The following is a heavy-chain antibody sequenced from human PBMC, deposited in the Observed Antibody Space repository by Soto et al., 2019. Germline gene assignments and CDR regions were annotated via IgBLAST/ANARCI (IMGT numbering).Heavy chain of an antibody. J-gene: IGHJ4*02. CDR3: ARHEPLHGDYDY. V-gene: IGHV4-59*08. CDR1: GGSISSYY. Sequence: QVQLQESGPGLVKPSETLSLTCTVSGGSISSYYWSWIRQPPGKGLEWIGYSYYSGSTNYNPSLKSRVTISVDTSTNQFSLKLSSVTAADTAVYYCARHEPLHGDYDYWGQGTLVTVSS. D-gene: IGHD4-17*01. CDR2: SYYSGST.